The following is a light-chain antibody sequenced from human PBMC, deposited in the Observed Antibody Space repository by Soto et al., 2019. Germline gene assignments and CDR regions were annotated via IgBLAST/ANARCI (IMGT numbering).Light chain of an antibody. Sequence: DIVLTQSAGTLYLSPGERATLSCRASQSVSSGYLAWYQQRPGQAPRLLIYDAFYRATGIPARFSGSGSGTDFTLTISSLEPEDFAVYYCQQRSNWPLSITFGQGTRLEI. V-gene: IGKV3-11*01. J-gene: IGKJ5*01. CDR1: QSVSSGY. CDR3: QQRSNWPLSIT. CDR2: DAF.